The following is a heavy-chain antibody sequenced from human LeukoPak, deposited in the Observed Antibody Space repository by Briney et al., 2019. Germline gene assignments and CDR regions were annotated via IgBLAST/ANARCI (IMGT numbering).Heavy chain of an antibody. CDR3: ARGGDGYNDNWFDP. CDR2: INHSGST. D-gene: IGHD5-24*01. V-gene: IGHV4-34*01. J-gene: IGHJ5*02. Sequence: PLETLSLTCAVYGGSLSGYHWSWIRQPPGKRLEWIGEINHSGSTNYNPSLKSRVTISVDTSKNQFSLKLSSVTAADTAVYYCARGGDGYNDNWFDPWGQGTLVTVSS. CDR1: GGSLSGYH.